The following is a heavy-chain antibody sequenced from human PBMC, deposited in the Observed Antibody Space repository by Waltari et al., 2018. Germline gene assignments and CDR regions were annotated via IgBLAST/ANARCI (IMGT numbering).Heavy chain of an antibody. D-gene: IGHD2-15*01. CDR1: GVPLRHFW. CDR3: VRNRGWQQFDF. J-gene: IGHJ4*02. V-gene: IGHV3-7*01. CDR2: IKEDGGRK. Sequence: EVQLVESGGGLVQPGGSLRLACGASGVPLRHFWMGWVRQAPGKGLEWVAGIKEDGGRKDYVDSVKGRFTISRDNAKSTLYLQMNSLRAEDTAVFYCVRNRGWQQFDFWGQGTLVTVSS.